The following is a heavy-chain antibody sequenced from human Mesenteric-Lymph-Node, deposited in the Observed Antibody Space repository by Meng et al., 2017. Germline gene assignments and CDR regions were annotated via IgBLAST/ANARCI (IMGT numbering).Heavy chain of an antibody. V-gene: IGHV4-28*02. D-gene: IGHD3-10*01. Sequence: QVQLQESGQGLVKPSQTLSLTSAASGYSISSSNWWGWIRQPPGKGLEWIGYIYYSGSTYYNPSLKSRVTMSVDTSKNQFSLKLSSVTAVDTAVYYCARASYGSGSPLGESWFDPWGQGTLVTVSS. CDR3: ARASYGSGSPLGESWFDP. J-gene: IGHJ5*02. CDR2: IYYSGST. CDR1: GYSISSSNW.